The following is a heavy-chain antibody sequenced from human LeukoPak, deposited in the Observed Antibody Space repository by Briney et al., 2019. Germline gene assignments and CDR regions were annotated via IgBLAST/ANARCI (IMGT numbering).Heavy chain of an antibody. CDR3: AKDSSQGGDYFDS. V-gene: IGHV3-23*01. CDR1: GFTFTNYA. J-gene: IGHJ4*02. Sequence: GGSLRLSCAASGFTFTNYAMSWVRQAPGKGLQWVSAINGSGVITYYADSARGRFTISRDNSKSTLYLQMNSLRAEDAAIYYCAKDSSQGGDYFDSWGQGTLVTASS. CDR2: INGSGVIT. D-gene: IGHD3-16*01.